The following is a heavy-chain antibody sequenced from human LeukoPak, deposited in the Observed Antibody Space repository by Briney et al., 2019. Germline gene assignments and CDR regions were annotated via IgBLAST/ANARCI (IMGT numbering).Heavy chain of an antibody. Sequence: GGSLGLSCAASGFTFDDYAMHWVRQAPGKGLEWVSGISWNSGSIGYADSVKGRFTISRDNAKNSLYLQMNSLRAEDTALYYCAKSGCSGGSCYPYYYYGMDVWGQGTTVTVSS. CDR2: ISWNSGSI. J-gene: IGHJ6*02. CDR3: AKSGCSGGSCYPYYYYGMDV. CDR1: GFTFDDYA. D-gene: IGHD2-15*01. V-gene: IGHV3-9*01.